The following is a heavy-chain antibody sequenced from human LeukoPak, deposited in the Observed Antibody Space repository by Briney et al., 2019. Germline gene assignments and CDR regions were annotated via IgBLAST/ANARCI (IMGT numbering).Heavy chain of an antibody. J-gene: IGHJ4*02. CDR3: ARARGSGSFDY. D-gene: IGHD3-10*01. CDR1: GFSFSDYA. Sequence: GGSLRLSCAASGFSFSDYAMAWVRQAPGKGLEWVSYISSSSSTIYYVDSVKGRFTISRDNAKNSLYLQMNSLRAEDTAVYYCARARGSGSFDYWGQGTLVTVSS. CDR2: ISSSSSTI. V-gene: IGHV3-48*01.